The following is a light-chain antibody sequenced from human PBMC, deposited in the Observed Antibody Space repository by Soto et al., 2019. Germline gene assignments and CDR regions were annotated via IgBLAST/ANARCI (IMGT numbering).Light chain of an antibody. V-gene: IGKV1-5*01. J-gene: IGKJ3*01. CDR1: QSISSW. CDR3: QQYTTLSEIT. Sequence: DIQMTQSPSTLSASVGDRVTITCRASQSISSWLAWYQHKPGKAPKLLIYDASSLESGLPSRFSGSGSGTEFTLTISSLQPDDFATYYCQQYTTLSEITFGPGTKVDIK. CDR2: DAS.